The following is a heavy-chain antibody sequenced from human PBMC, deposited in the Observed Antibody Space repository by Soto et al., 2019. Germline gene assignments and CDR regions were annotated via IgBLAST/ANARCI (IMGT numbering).Heavy chain of an antibody. Sequence: PGGSLRLSCSASGFTFSSYAMHWVRQAPGKGLEYVSAISSNGGSTYYADSVKGRFTISRDNSKNTLYLQMSSLRAEDTAVYYCVKDRDSSSWYPFYYYYYGMAVWGQGTTVTVSS. D-gene: IGHD6-13*01. CDR3: VKDRDSSSWYPFYYYYYGMAV. CDR1: GFTFSSYA. V-gene: IGHV3-64D*08. J-gene: IGHJ6*02. CDR2: ISSNGGST.